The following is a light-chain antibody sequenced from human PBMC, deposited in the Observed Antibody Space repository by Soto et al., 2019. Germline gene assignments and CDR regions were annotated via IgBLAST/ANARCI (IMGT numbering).Light chain of an antibody. CDR1: HDISTF. CDR3: QQLYTLPFT. CDR2: EAS. J-gene: IGKJ5*01. V-gene: IGKV1-9*01. Sequence: DIQLTQSPSLLSASIGDRVTITCRASHDISTFLAWYQQKPGKVPKLLIYEASTLQSGVPSRFSGSGSGTEFTLTISGLLPEDFAAYHCQQLYTLPFTFGQGTRL.